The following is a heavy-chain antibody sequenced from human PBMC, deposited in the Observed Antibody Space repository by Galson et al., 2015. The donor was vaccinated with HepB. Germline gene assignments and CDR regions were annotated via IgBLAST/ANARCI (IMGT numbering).Heavy chain of an antibody. J-gene: IGHJ5*02. Sequence: SVRVSGKAPGYTYTIHARIWVRQAHGQELEGMGWINTNTGNPTYAQGFTGRFVFSFDTSVSTAYLQISSLKAEDTAVYYCARLRFGQRCNWFDPWGQGTLVTVSS. CDR2: INTNTGNP. CDR3: ARLRFGQRCNWFDP. D-gene: IGHD3-10*01. V-gene: IGHV7-4-1*02. CDR1: GYTYTIHA.